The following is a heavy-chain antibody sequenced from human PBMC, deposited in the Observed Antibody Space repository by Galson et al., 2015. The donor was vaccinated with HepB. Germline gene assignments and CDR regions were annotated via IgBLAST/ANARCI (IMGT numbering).Heavy chain of an antibody. CDR2: IDPNSAGT. Sequence: SVKVSCKASGYTFTGYYIHWVRQAPGQGLEWMGWIDPNSAGTNYAQKFQGRVTMTRDTSISTAYMELKRLRSDDTAVYYCARGPRWWPSSSSSPSTWIDPWGQGTLVTVSS. V-gene: IGHV1-2*02. CDR1: GYTFTGYY. D-gene: IGHD6-6*01. J-gene: IGHJ5*02. CDR3: ARGPRWWPSSSSSPSTWIDP.